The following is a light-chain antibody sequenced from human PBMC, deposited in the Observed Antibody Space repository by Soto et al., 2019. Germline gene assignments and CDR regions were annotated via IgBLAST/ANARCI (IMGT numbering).Light chain of an antibody. CDR3: QQYDQWWT. J-gene: IGKJ1*01. Sequence: ETVMTQSPATLSVSPGERATFSCRASQSINTNLAWFQLKPGQAPRLLIYGASIRAAGIPARFSGSGSGTEFSLIISSLQSEDFGVFFCQQYDQWWTFGQGTKVEVK. CDR2: GAS. V-gene: IGKV3-15*01. CDR1: QSINTN.